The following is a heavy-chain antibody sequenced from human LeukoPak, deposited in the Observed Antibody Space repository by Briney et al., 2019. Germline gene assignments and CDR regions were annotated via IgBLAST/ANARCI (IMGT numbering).Heavy chain of an antibody. CDR2: IYYSGST. D-gene: IGHD3-3*01. V-gene: IGHV4-31*03. J-gene: IGHJ6*03. CDR1: GGSISSGGYY. Sequence: SQTLSLTCTVSGGSISSGGYYWSWIRQHPGKGLEWIGYIYYSGSTYYNPSLKSRVTISVDTSKNQFSLKLSSVTAADTAVYYCARGIAGGPFGVVPLDYYMDVWGKGTTVTVSS. CDR3: ARGIAGGPFGVVPLDYYMDV.